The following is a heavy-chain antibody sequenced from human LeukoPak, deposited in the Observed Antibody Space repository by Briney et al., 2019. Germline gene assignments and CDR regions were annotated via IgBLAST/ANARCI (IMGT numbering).Heavy chain of an antibody. CDR2: IYPTGNT. CDR3: ARLKFYDSTGYSPGYYMDV. J-gene: IGHJ6*03. CDR1: GGAIISYY. D-gene: IGHD3-22*01. Sequence: SETLSLACSVSGGAIISYYWSWIRQPAGKGPEWIGRIYPTGNTDYNPSLKTRVTMSTDLSKKQFSLRLRSVTAADTAVYYCARLKFYDSTGYSPGYYMDVWGKGTAVTASS. V-gene: IGHV4-4*07.